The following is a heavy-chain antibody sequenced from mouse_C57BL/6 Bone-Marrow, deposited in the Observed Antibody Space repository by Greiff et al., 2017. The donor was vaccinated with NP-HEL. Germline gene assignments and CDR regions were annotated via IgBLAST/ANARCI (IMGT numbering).Heavy chain of an antibody. D-gene: IGHD1-1*01. CDR1: GYTFTDYY. CDR3: ASYGSGYFDV. J-gene: IGHJ1*03. V-gene: IGHV1-76*01. Sequence: QVQLKQSGAELVRPGASVKLSCKASGYTFTDYYINWVKQRPGQGLEWIARIYPGSGNTYYNEKFKGKATLTAEKSSSTAYMQLSSLTSEDSAVYFCASYGSGYFDVWGTGTTVTVSS. CDR2: IYPGSGNT.